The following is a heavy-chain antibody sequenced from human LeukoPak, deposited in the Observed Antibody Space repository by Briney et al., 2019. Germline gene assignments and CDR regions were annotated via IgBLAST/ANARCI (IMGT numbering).Heavy chain of an antibody. V-gene: IGHV1-18*01. J-gene: IGHJ4*02. CDR1: GYTFTSYG. CDR3: ARGGRFLEWLSNGYFDY. Sequence: GASVKVSCKASGYTFTSYGISWVRQAPGQGLEWMGWISAYNGNTNYAQKLQGRVTMTTDTSTSTAYKELRSLRSDDTAVYYCARGGRFLEWLSNGYFDYWGQGTLVTVSS. CDR2: ISAYNGNT. D-gene: IGHD3-3*01.